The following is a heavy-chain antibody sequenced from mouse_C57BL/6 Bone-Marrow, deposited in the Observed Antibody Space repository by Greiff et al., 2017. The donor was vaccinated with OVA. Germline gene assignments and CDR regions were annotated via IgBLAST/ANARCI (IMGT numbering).Heavy chain of an antibody. CDR2: IYPGSGNT. Sequence: QVQLQQSGAELVRPGASVKLSCKASGYTFTDYYINWVKQRPGQGLEWIARIYPGSGNTFYNEKFKGKATLTVEKSSSTAYMQLSSLTSEDSAVYFCARRGYGSSLGYWGQGTTLTVSS. CDR3: ARRGYGSSLGY. J-gene: IGHJ2*01. V-gene: IGHV1-76*01. D-gene: IGHD1-1*01. CDR1: GYTFTDYY.